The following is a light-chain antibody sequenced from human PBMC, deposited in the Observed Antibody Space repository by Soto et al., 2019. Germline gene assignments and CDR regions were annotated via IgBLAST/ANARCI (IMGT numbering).Light chain of an antibody. V-gene: IGLV4-69*01. J-gene: IGLJ3*02. Sequence: QPVLTQSPSASASLGASVKLTCTLSSGYSSYAIAWHQQQPEKGPRYLMKVNSDGSHNKGDGIPDRFSGSSSGAERYLTISSLQPEDEADYYCQTWGTGIVVFGGGTKVTVL. CDR1: SGYSSYA. CDR3: QTWGTGIVV. CDR2: VNSDGSH.